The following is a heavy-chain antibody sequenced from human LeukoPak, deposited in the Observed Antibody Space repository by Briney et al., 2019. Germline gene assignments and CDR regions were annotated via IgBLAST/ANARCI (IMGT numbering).Heavy chain of an antibody. Sequence: GGSLRLSCAASGFTFSSYAMHWVRQAPGKGLEWVAVISYDGSNKYYADSVKGRFTISRDNSKNTLYLQMNSLRAEDTAVYYYARNGMATMGFYYYMDVWGKGTTVTVSS. CDR1: GFTFSSYA. CDR3: ARNGMATMGFYYYMDV. CDR2: ISYDGSNK. D-gene: IGHD5-24*01. J-gene: IGHJ6*03. V-gene: IGHV3-30*04.